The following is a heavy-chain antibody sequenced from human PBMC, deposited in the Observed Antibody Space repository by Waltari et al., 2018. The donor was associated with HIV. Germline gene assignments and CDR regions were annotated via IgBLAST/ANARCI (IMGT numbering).Heavy chain of an antibody. V-gene: IGHV4-34*01. Sequence: QVQLQQWGAGLLKPSETLSLTCAVYGGSFSGYYWSWIRQPPGKGLEWIGEINHSGSTNYNPSLKSRVTISVDTSKNQFSLKLSSVTAADTAVYYCARGHSYYYHSSGRPTWFDYWGQGTLVTVSS. CDR2: INHSGST. J-gene: IGHJ4*02. CDR1: GGSFSGYY. D-gene: IGHD3-22*01. CDR3: ARGHSYYYHSSGRPTWFDY.